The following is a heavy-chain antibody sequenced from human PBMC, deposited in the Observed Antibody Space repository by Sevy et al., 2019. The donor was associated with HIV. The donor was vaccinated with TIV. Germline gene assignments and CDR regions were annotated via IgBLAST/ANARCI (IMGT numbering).Heavy chain of an antibody. J-gene: IGHJ4*02. Sequence: ASVKVSCKVSGHTLTEFSMHWVRQAPGKGLEWMGTFDPEDGKSVHAQNFQGRVTMTEDTSTDTAYMELSSLRSEDTVVYYCTTTKDYYDSSGYPFDYWGQGTLVTVSS. CDR2: FDPEDGKS. CDR1: GHTLTEFS. D-gene: IGHD3-22*01. CDR3: TTTKDYYDSSGYPFDY. V-gene: IGHV1-24*01.